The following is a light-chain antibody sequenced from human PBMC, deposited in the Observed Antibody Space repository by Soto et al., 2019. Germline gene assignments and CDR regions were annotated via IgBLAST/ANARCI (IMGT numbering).Light chain of an antibody. J-gene: IGKJ1*01. CDR2: GAS. V-gene: IGKV3-20*01. CDR1: QSVSNSY. Sequence: EIVLTQSPGTLSLSPGERATLSCRASQSVSNSYLAWYQQKPGQAPRPLIYGASSRAIGIPDRFSGSGSGTDFTVTICRMEPEEFAVYYCQQYGSSPWTFGQGTKVEIK. CDR3: QQYGSSPWT.